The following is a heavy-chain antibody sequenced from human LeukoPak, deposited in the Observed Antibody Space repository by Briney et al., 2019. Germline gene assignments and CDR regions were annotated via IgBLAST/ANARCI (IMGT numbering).Heavy chain of an antibody. CDR3: ARITRGYYDSSGYYGDY. Sequence: ASVKVSCKASGYTFTSYDINWVRQATGQGLEWMGWMNPNSGNTGYAQKFQGRVTVTRNTSISTAYMELSSLRSEDTAVYYCARITRGYYDSSGYYGDYWGQGTLVTVSS. V-gene: IGHV1-8*01. CDR1: GYTFTSYD. CDR2: MNPNSGNT. D-gene: IGHD3-22*01. J-gene: IGHJ4*02.